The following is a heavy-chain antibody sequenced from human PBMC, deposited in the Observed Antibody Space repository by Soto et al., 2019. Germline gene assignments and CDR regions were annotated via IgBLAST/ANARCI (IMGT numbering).Heavy chain of an antibody. CDR2: IYPGDSDT. CDR1: GYSFTSYW. CDR3: ARQTLPYDYGDYSGY. V-gene: IGHV5-51*01. J-gene: IGHJ4*03. Sequence: PGESLKISCKGSGYSFTSYWIGWVRQMPGKGLEWMGIIYPGDSDTRYSPSFQGQVTISADKSISTAYLQWSSLKASDTAMYYCARQTLPYDYGDYSGYWGQGTMVTVSS. D-gene: IGHD4-17*01.